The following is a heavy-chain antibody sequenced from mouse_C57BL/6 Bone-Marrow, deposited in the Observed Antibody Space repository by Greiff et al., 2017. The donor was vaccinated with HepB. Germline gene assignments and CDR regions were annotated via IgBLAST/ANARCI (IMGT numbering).Heavy chain of an antibody. CDR1: GFTFSNYW. Sequence: EVKLMESGGGLVQPGGSMKLSCVASGFTFSNYWMNWVRQSPEKGLEWVAQIRLKSDNYATHYAESVKGRFTISRDDSKSSVYLQMHNLRAEDTGIYYCTGGDGYPDYWGQGTTLTVSS. V-gene: IGHV6-3*01. J-gene: IGHJ2*01. CDR3: TGGDGYPDY. CDR2: IRLKSDNYAT. D-gene: IGHD2-3*01.